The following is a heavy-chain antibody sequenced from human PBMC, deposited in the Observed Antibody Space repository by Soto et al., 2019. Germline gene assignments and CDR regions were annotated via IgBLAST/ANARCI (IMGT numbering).Heavy chain of an antibody. CDR2: IYYSGST. V-gene: IGHV4-30-4*03. J-gene: IGHJ5*01. CDR1: GVPISTDDYY. D-gene: IGHD3-3*01. CDR3: ENGRTYFEIET. Sequence: LSLTCTVSGVPISTDDYYWTWIRQPPGKGLEWIGYIYYSGSTYYNWSPKSRVTISIDTSKNPLSVKVHSVTAADTLNVREENGRTYFEIETWGHGALVTVSS.